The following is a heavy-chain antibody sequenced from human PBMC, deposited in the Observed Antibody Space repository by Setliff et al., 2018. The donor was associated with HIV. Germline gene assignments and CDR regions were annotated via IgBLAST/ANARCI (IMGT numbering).Heavy chain of an antibody. V-gene: IGHV3-30*04. CDR1: GFTFSNYA. CDR3: ARELTYYYDSSGPHDALDI. Sequence: PGESLKISCAASGFTFSNYAMHWVRQASGKGLEWVAVISYDGGIKNYADSLKGRFTISRDNSKNTLYLQMNSLRAEDTAVYYCARELTYYYDSSGPHDALDIWGQGTMVTVSS. CDR2: ISYDGGIK. D-gene: IGHD3-22*01. J-gene: IGHJ3*02.